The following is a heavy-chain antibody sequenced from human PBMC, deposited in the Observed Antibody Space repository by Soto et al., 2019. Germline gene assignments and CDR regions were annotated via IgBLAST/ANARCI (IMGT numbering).Heavy chain of an antibody. J-gene: IGHJ6*02. Sequence: SQTLSLTCAISGDSVSSNSAAWNWIRQSPSRGLEWLGRTYYRSKWYNDYAVSVKSRITINPDTSKNQFSLQLNSVTPEDTAVYYCARDHSRVVAAAGNDYYYYYGMDVWGQGTKVTFSS. CDR3: ARDHSRVVAAAGNDYYYYYGMDV. CDR2: TYYRSKWYN. CDR1: GDSVSSNSAA. D-gene: IGHD6-13*01. V-gene: IGHV6-1*01.